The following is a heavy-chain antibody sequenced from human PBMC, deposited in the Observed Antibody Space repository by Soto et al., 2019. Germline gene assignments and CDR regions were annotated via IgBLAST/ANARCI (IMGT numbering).Heavy chain of an antibody. V-gene: IGHV5-51*01. Sequence: GESVKISCQGSGYSFTNYWIGWVRQMPGTGLEWLGIIYPGNSNTRYSPSFEGQVTMSADKSINTAYLQWSSLRASDTAIYFCARPSDVGLASSFEYWGQGTQVTVSS. CDR2: IYPGNSNT. CDR1: GYSFTNYW. CDR3: ARPSDVGLASSFEY. J-gene: IGHJ4*02.